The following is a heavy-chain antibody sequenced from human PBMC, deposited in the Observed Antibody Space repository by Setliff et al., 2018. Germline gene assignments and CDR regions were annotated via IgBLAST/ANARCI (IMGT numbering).Heavy chain of an antibody. Sequence: SETLSLTCTVSGGSISSGDYYWSWIRQPPGKGLEWIGYIYYSGSTYYNPSLKSRVTISVDTSKNQFSLKLSSVTAADTAVYHCARGPYYNCWSGYFSKSLNWFDPWGQGTLVTVSS. CDR3: ARGPYYNCWSGYFSKSLNWFDP. V-gene: IGHV4-30-4*08. J-gene: IGHJ5*02. CDR1: GGSISSGDYY. D-gene: IGHD3-3*01. CDR2: IYYSGST.